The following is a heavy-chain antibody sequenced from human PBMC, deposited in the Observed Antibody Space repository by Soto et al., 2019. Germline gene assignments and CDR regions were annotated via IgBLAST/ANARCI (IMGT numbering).Heavy chain of an antibody. CDR2: ISNDGSYK. CDR1: KITFNNYA. Sequence: GGSLRRSWAASKITFNNYAMHWVRQAPGKGTERGAVISNDGSYKYYADSVKGRFTISRDKSKNTLYLQMNSLRPEDTAVYYSAGDDSPSLTLVRGEIDSWGKGNRGTVAS. J-gene: IGHJ5*01. V-gene: IGHV3-30-3*01. CDR3: AGDDSPSLTLVRGEIDS. D-gene: IGHD3-10*01.